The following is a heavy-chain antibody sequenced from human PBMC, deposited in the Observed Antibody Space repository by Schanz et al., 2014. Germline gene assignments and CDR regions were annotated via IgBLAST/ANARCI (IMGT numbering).Heavy chain of an antibody. Sequence: VQLVESGGDLVKPGGSLRLSCEASGFTFSIYGMSWVRQAPGKGLEWVSSISSTSSYIFYADSVKGRFTISRDNSKNTLFLQMSSLRAEDTAVYYCARDGDFDYWGQGTLVTVSS. CDR2: ISSTSSYI. CDR1: GFTFSIYG. CDR3: ARDGDFDY. V-gene: IGHV3-21*01. J-gene: IGHJ4*02.